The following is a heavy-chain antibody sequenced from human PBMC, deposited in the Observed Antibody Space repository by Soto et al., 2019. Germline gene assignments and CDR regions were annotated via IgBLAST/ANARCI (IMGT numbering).Heavy chain of an antibody. CDR3: ARRAYDFWSGPNWFDP. D-gene: IGHD3-3*01. Sequence: SSETLSLTCAVYGGSFSGYYWSWIRQPPGKGLEWIGEINHSGSTNYNPSLKSRVTISVDTSKNQFSLKLSSVTAADTAVYYCARRAYDFWSGPNWFDPWGQGTLVTVSS. J-gene: IGHJ5*02. CDR2: INHSGST. CDR1: GGSFSGYY. V-gene: IGHV4-34*01.